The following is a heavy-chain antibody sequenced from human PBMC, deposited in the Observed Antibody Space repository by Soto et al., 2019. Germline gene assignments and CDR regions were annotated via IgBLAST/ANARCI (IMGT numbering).Heavy chain of an antibody. J-gene: IGHJ6*02. V-gene: IGHV1-46*03. CDR1: GYTFTSYY. CDR3: ARDPRGYSYGYRVGMDV. Sequence: ASVKVSCKASGYTFTSYYMHWVRRAPGQGLEWMGIINPSGGSTSYAQKFQGRVTMTRDTSTSTVYMELSSLRSEDTAVYYCARDPRGYSYGYRVGMDVWGQGTTVTVSS. CDR2: INPSGGST. D-gene: IGHD5-18*01.